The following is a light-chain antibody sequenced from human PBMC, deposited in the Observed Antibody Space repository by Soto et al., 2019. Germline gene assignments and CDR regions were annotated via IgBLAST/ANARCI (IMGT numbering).Light chain of an antibody. J-gene: IGKJ1*01. V-gene: IGKV1-12*01. CDR2: GAS. CDR3: QENSAFS. Sequence: DIQMTQSPSFVSASIGDRVTITCRASQGISNSLGWYHQKPGKAPNLLIYGASDLQSGVRSRFSGSRSGTEFTLIISSLQHDDFGSYYCQENSAFSFGQGTKVDIK. CDR1: QGISNS.